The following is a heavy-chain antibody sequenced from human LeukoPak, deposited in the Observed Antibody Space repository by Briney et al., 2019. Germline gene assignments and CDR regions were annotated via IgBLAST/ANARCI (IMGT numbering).Heavy chain of an antibody. CDR2: IRSKAYGGTT. J-gene: IGHJ4*02. Sequence: GGSLCLSCVASGFKLSTQCIRWFRQAPGKGLEWVSFIRSKAYGGTTEYAASVKGRFTISRDDSKSIAYLQMNSLKTEDTAVYYCTIDTSSIWYWQNFYFLGQGTLVTVSS. D-gene: IGHD6-13*01. CDR3: TIDTSSIWYWQNFYF. CDR1: GFKLSTQC. V-gene: IGHV3-49*03.